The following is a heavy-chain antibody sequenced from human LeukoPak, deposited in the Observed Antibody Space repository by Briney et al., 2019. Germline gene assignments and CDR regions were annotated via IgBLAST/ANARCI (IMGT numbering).Heavy chain of an antibody. J-gene: IGHJ4*02. V-gene: IGHV3-7*01. D-gene: IGHD2-15*01. CDR3: ARAGGGGFDY. CDR2: IKQDGSEK. Sequence: GGSLRLSCAASGFTFSSHWMSWVRQAPGKGLEWVANIKQDGSEKYYVNSVKGRFTISRDNAKNSLYLQMNSLRAEDTAVYYCARAGGGGFDYWGQGTLVTVSS. CDR1: GFTFSSHW.